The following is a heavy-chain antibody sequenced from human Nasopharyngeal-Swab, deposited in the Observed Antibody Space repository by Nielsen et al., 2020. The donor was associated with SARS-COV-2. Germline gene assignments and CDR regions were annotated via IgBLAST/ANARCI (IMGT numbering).Heavy chain of an antibody. CDR2: INGDGSTI. CDR1: GLTFSGHW. Sequence: GESLKLSCAASGLTFSGHWMHWVRQAPGRGLVWVSRINGDGSTISYAESVRGRFTISRDNAKNTLYLQMNSLRAEDTAVYYCAGKGASNGYFDLEYWGKGSLVTVSS. CDR3: AGKGASNGYFDLEY. V-gene: IGHV3-74*01. D-gene: IGHD3-3*01. J-gene: IGHJ4*02.